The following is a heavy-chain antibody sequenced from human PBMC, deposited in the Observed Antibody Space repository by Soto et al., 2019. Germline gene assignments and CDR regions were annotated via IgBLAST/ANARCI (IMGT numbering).Heavy chain of an antibody. Sequence: EVQLLESGGGLVQPGGSLRLSCAASGFTFSSYAMSWVRQAPGKGLEWVSAISGSGGSTYYADSVKGRFTISRDNSQNTLYLQMNSLRAEDTAVYYCAKDRVQLLPYGNYGMDVWGQGTTVTVSS. CDR1: GFTFSSYA. J-gene: IGHJ6*02. V-gene: IGHV3-23*01. D-gene: IGHD2-2*01. CDR3: AKDRVQLLPYGNYGMDV. CDR2: ISGSGGST.